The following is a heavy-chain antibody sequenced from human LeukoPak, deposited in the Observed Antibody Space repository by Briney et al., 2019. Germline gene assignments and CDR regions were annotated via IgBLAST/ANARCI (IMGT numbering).Heavy chain of an antibody. CDR1: GFTVRNNY. CDR2: IYSGGGT. J-gene: IGHJ5*02. D-gene: IGHD2-21*01. Sequence: PGGSLSLSCADSGFTVRNNYMSWVRRAARKGLEWVSLIYSGGGTYYADSVKGRFTISRDNSKNTLYLQMNSLRAEDTAVYYCARNSGELGSWGQGTLVTVSS. V-gene: IGHV3-53*01. CDR3: ARNSGELGS.